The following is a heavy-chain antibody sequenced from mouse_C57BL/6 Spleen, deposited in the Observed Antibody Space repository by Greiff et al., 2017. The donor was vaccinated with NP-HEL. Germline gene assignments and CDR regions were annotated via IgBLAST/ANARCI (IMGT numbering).Heavy chain of an antibody. CDR3: TKGGFYYYGSSYYFDY. CDR1: GYTFTSYW. V-gene: IGHV1-5*01. J-gene: IGHJ2*01. CDR2: IYPGNSDT. D-gene: IGHD1-1*01. Sequence: VQLQQSGTVLARPGASVKMSCKTSGYTFTSYWMHWVKQRPGQGLEWIGAIYPGNSDTSYNQKFKGKAKLTAVTSASTAYMELSSLTNEDSAVYYCTKGGFYYYGSSYYFDYWGQGTTLTVSS.